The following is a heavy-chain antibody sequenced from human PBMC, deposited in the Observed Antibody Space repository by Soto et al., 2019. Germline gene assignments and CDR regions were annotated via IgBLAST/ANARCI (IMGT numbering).Heavy chain of an antibody. J-gene: IGHJ5*01. CDR1: GGTFTHSL. CDR3: AGDWGQGAIATDS. Sequence: AASVKVSCKASGGTFTHSLFSWERQAPGQGLEYMGHIIPTFDIPKYAPMFQGRITISADKSTGSVFMDPSSLCYDDMAFFYCAGDWGQGAIATDSWCHWTLVT. CDR2: IIPTFDIP. D-gene: IGHD2-21*01. V-gene: IGHV1-69*10.